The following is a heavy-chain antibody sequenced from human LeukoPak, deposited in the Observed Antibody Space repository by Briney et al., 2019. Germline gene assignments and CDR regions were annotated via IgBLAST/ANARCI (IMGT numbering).Heavy chain of an antibody. CDR1: GYTFTSYG. CDR3: ARDLNEYSSFNFGY. J-gene: IGHJ4*02. V-gene: IGHV1-18*01. D-gene: IGHD6-6*01. Sequence: ASVKVSCKASGYTFTSYGISWVRQAPGQGLEWMGWISAYNGNTNYAQKLQGRVTMTTDTSTSTSYMELRSLRSDDTAVYYCARDLNEYSSFNFGYWGQGTLVTVSS. CDR2: ISAYNGNT.